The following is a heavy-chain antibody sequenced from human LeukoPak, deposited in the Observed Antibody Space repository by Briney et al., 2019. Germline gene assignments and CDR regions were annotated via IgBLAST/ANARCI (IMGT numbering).Heavy chain of an antibody. D-gene: IGHD3-22*01. CDR1: GVSINDYY. V-gene: IGHV4-34*01. CDR3: ARLSYDGRTYYYFDL. J-gene: IGHJ4*02. CDR2: ISHTEGT. Sequence: SETLSLTCGVFGVSINDYYWSWIRQSPGKGLEWIGEISHTEGTRYNPSLESRVTMSVGTSENQLSLKLIFVTAADTAVYYCARLSYDGRTYYYFDLWGQGTLVTVSS.